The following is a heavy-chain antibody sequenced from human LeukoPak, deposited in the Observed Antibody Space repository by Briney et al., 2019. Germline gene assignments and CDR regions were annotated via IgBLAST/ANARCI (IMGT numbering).Heavy chain of an antibody. CDR2: IHYSGTT. V-gene: IGHV4-59*08. Sequence: SETLSLTCTVSGGSISGYYWSWIRQPPGKGLEWIGYIHYSGTTNYNTSLKSRVTISEDTSKKQFSLKLSSVTAADTAVYYCARHSEYSYGYTFFDYWGQGTLVTVSS. J-gene: IGHJ4*02. CDR1: GGSISGYY. D-gene: IGHD5-18*01. CDR3: ARHSEYSYGYTFFDY.